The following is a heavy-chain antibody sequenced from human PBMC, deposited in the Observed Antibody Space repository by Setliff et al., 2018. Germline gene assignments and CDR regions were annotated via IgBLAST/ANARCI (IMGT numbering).Heavy chain of an antibody. CDR1: AFTFKNYW. V-gene: IGHV3-7*01. Sequence: PGGSLRLSCAASAFTFKNYWMSWVRQAPGKGLEWVANIKGDGSEKFYLASVKGRFTISRDNARNSLYLQMNSLRAEDTAVYYCARSYNFWSGPALDVWGKGTTVTVSS. CDR3: ARSYNFWSGPALDV. J-gene: IGHJ6*04. CDR2: IKGDGSEK. D-gene: IGHD3-3*01.